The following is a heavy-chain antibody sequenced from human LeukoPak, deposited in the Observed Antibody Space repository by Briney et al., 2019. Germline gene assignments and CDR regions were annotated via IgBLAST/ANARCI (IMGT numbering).Heavy chain of an antibody. J-gene: IGHJ5*02. D-gene: IGHD5-24*01. CDR3: ARDGRDGYNYR. Sequence: SETLSLTCTVSGGSISSGGYYWSWIRQPPGKGLEWIGYIYHSGSTYYNPSLKSRVTISVDRSKNQFSLKLSSVTAADTAVYYCARDGRDGYNYRWGQGTLVTVSS. CDR2: IYHSGST. CDR1: GGSISSGGYY. V-gene: IGHV4-30-2*01.